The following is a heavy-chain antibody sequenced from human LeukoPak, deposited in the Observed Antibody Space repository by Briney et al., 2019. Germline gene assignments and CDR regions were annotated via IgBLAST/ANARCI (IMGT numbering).Heavy chain of an antibody. CDR2: ISYDGSNE. D-gene: IGHD2-15*01. V-gene: IGHV3-30*18. J-gene: IGHJ4*02. Sequence: PGGSLRLSCAASRFTFSSFGMHWVRQAPGKGLEWVAVISYDGSNEYYADSVKGRFTISRDNSKNTLYLQMNSLRAADTAVYYGAKSASSYCSAISGLKYYFDYWGQGTLVTVSS. CDR1: RFTFSSFG. CDR3: AKSASSYCSAISGLKYYFDY.